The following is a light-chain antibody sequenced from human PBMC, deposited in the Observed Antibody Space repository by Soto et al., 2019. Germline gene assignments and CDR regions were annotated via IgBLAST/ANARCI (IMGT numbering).Light chain of an antibody. CDR2: EVN. CDR3: SSYEGTNNFLV. CDR1: SSDVGGYSY. V-gene: IGLV2-8*01. Sequence: QSALTQPPSASGSPGQAVTISCTGTSSDVGGYSYVSWYQQHPGKDPKVMIYEVNKRPSGVPDRFSGSKSGNTASLTVSGLQTEDEADYYCSSYEGTNNFLVFGGGTKLTAL. J-gene: IGLJ2*01.